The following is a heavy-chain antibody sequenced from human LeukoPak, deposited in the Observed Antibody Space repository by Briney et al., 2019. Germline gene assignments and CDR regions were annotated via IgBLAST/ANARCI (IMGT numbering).Heavy chain of an antibody. CDR2: INHSGST. Sequence: SETLSLTCAVYGGSFSGYYWSWIRQPPGKGLEWIGEINHSGSTNYNPCLKSRVTISVDTSKNQFSLKLSSVTAADTAVYYCARGGYFDYWGQGTLVTVSS. CDR1: GGSFSGYY. J-gene: IGHJ4*02. V-gene: IGHV4-34*01. CDR3: ARGGYFDY.